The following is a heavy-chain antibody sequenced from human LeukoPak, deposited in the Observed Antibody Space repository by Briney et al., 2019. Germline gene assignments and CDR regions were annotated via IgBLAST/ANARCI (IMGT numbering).Heavy chain of an antibody. D-gene: IGHD3-16*01. J-gene: IGHJ4*02. CDR2: IYSTGST. Sequence: SETLSLTCTVSGGSITTYYWSWIRQPPGKGLEWIGYIYSTGSTNYNPSLKSRVTISVDTSKNQFSLKLSSVTAADTAVYYCARYGLRLGEFSYWGQGTLVTVSS. CDR3: ARYGLRLGEFSY. CDR1: GGSITTYY. V-gene: IGHV4-59*08.